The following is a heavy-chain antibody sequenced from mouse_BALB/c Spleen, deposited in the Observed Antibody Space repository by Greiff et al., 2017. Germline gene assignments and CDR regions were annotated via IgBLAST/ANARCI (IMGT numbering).Heavy chain of an antibody. CDR3: ARVGRYEVLIDY. V-gene: IGHV3-6*02. CDR1: GYSITSGYY. J-gene: IGHJ2*01. D-gene: IGHD2-10*02. Sequence: EVKLQESGPGLVKPSQSLSLTCSVTGYSITSGYYWNWIRQFPGNKLEWMGYISYDGSNNYNPSLKNRISITRDTSKNQFFLKLNSVTTEDTATYYCARVGRYEVLIDYWGQGTTLTVSS. CDR2: ISYDGSN.